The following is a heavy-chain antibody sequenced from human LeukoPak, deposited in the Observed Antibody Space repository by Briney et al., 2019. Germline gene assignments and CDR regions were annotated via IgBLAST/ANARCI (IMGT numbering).Heavy chain of an antibody. J-gene: IGHJ3*02. CDR1: GGSVSSGSYY. CDR2: IYYSGST. D-gene: IGHD1-26*01. V-gene: IGHV4-61*01. CDR3: AREVGAPLDAFDI. Sequence: SETLSLTYTVSGGSVSSGSYYWSWIRQPPGTGLEWIGYIYYSGSTNYNPSLKSRVTISVDTSKNQFSLKLSSVTAADTAVYYCAREVGAPLDAFDIWGQGTMVTVSS.